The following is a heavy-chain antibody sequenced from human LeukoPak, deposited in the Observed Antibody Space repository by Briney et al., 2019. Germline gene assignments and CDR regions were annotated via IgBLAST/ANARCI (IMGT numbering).Heavy chain of an antibody. CDR3: ARDLISSSWYRTYYYYYYMNV. CDR1: GFTFSDYY. Sequence: PGGSLRLSCAASGFTFSDYYMSWIRQAPGKGLEWVSYISSSGSTIYYADSVKGRFTISRDNAKNSLYLQMNSLRAEDTAVYYCARDLISSSWYRTYYYYYYMNVWGKGTTVTVSS. CDR2: ISSSGSTI. J-gene: IGHJ6*03. D-gene: IGHD6-13*01. V-gene: IGHV3-11*04.